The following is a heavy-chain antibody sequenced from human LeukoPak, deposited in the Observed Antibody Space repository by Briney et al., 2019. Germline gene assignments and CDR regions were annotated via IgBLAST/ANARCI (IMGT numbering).Heavy chain of an antibody. CDR2: SYYSGST. Sequence: SETLSLTCTVSGGSMNNYYWNWIRQAPGKGLEWIGYSYYSGSTNYNPSLKSRVTMSVDTSKNQFSLKLSSVTAADTAVYYCARDTWRRDWFDPWGQGTLVTVSS. J-gene: IGHJ5*02. CDR3: ARDTWRRDWFDP. D-gene: IGHD2/OR15-2a*01. V-gene: IGHV4-59*12. CDR1: GGSMNNYY.